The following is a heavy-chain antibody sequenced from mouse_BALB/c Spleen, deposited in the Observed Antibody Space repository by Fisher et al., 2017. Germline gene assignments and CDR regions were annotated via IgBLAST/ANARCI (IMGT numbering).Heavy chain of an antibody. Sequence: KFKGKATLTADKSSSTAYMQLSSLTSVDSAVYFCARGRPYYAMDYWGQGTSVTVPQ. CDR3: ARGRPYYAMDY. V-gene: IGHV1-80*01. J-gene: IGHJ4*01.